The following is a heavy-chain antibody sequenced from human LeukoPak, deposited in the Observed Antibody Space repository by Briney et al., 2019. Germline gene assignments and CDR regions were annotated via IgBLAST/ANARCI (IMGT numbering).Heavy chain of an antibody. Sequence: SETLSLTCTVSGGSISSYYWSWIRQPPGKGLEWIGYISYSGSTNYNPSLKSRVTISVDTSKNQFSLKLSSMTAADTAVYYCARLNCGGDCYSGWFDPWGQGTLVTVSS. J-gene: IGHJ5*02. V-gene: IGHV4-59*08. CDR1: GGSISSYY. CDR3: ARLNCGGDCYSGWFDP. CDR2: ISYSGST. D-gene: IGHD2-21*02.